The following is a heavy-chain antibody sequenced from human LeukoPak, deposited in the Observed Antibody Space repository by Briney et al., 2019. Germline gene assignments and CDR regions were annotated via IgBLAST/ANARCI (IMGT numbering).Heavy chain of an antibody. CDR3: AKVAAYSSGWYDS. V-gene: IGHV3-9*01. CDR1: GFTFDDYG. CDR2: ISWNSGII. J-gene: IGHJ5*01. D-gene: IGHD6-19*01. Sequence: GGSLRLSCAASGFTFDDYGMSWVRQAPGKGLDWVAGISWNSGIIVYADSVKGRFTISRDSAKNSLYLQMNSLRPEDTALYYCAKVAAYSSGWYDSWGQGTLVTVSS.